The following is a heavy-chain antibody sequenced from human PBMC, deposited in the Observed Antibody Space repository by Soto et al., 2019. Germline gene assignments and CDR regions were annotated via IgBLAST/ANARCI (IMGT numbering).Heavy chain of an antibody. CDR1: GFTFSSYD. Sequence: PGGSLRLSCAASGFTFSSYDMHWVRQATGKGLEWVSAIGTAGDTYYPGSVKGRFTISRENAKNSLYLQMNSLRAEDTAVYYCARAFNMVTTGSRYYGMDVWGQGTTVTVSS. J-gene: IGHJ6*02. D-gene: IGHD4-4*01. CDR2: IGTAGDT. CDR3: ARAFNMVTTGSRYYGMDV. V-gene: IGHV3-13*01.